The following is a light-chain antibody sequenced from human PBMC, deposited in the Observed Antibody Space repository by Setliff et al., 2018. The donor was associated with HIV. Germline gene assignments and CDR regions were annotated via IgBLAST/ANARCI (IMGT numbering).Light chain of an antibody. CDR1: SSDIGTYNY. CDR3: CSYGGNSVSYV. Sequence: SVLTQPRSVSGSPGQSVTISCTGTSSDIGTYNYVSWYQQHPGKAPKLMIHDVTKRPSGVPDRFSGSKSGNTASLTISGLHTDDEADYYCCSYGGNSVSYVFGTGTKVTVL. J-gene: IGLJ1*01. V-gene: IGLV2-11*01. CDR2: DVT.